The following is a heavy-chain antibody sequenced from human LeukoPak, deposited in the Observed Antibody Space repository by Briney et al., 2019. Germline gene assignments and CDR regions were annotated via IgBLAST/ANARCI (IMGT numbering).Heavy chain of an antibody. CDR2: IYYSGST. CDR3: ASSTSSSWYYFDY. J-gene: IGHJ4*02. V-gene: IGHV4-59*08. Sequence: SETLSLTCTVSGGSISSYYWSWIRQPPGKGLEWIGYIYYSGSTNYNPSLKSRVTISVDTSKNQFSLKLSSATAADTAVYYCASSTSSSWYYFDYWGQGTLVTVSS. D-gene: IGHD6-13*01. CDR1: GGSISSYY.